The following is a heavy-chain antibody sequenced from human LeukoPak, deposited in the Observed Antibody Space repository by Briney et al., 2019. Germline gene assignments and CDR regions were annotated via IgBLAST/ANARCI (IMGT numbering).Heavy chain of an antibody. CDR1: GFPFSDSW. Sequence: GGSLRLSCAASGFPFSDSWMDWVRQAPGKGMEWVANIKQDGSEKHYADSVKGRFTISRDNAKNSLSLQMNGLRAEDTAVYYCSRRLDYWGQGALVTVSS. J-gene: IGHJ4*02. V-gene: IGHV3-7*01. CDR2: IKQDGSEK. CDR3: SRRLDY.